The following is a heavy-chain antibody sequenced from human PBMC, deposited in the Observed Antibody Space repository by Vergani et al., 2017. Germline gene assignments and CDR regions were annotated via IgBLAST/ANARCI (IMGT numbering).Heavy chain of an antibody. CDR1: GYTFTSYD. D-gene: IGHD6-13*01. CDR2: MNPNSGNT. V-gene: IGHV1-8*01. J-gene: IGHJ6*03. CDR3: ARGAESSSWYGYYYYYYMDV. Sequence: QVQLVQSGAEVKKPGASVKVSCKASGYTFTSYDINWVRQATGRGLEWMGWMNPNSGNTGYAQKFQGRVTMTRNTSISTAYMELSSLRSEDTAVYYCARGAESSSWYGYYYYYYMDVWGKGTTVTVSS.